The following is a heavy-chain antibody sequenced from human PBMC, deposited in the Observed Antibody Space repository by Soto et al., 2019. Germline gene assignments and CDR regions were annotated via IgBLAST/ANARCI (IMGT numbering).Heavy chain of an antibody. J-gene: IGHJ6*04. V-gene: IGHV1-18*01. Sequence: AASVKVSCKASGYTFTNYGITWVRQAPGQGPEWMGWISTYNGNTYYAQNLQGRVTMTTDTSTSTVYMELRSLRSDDTAVYYCALGLGYVAYYYDLEVWGRGTTVTVYS. CDR1: GYTFTNYG. CDR3: ALGLGYVAYYYDLEV. CDR2: ISTYNGNT. D-gene: IGHD3-10*02.